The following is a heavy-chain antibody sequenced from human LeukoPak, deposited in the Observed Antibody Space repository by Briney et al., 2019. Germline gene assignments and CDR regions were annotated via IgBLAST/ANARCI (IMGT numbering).Heavy chain of an antibody. Sequence: QPGGSLRLSCAASGFTFSSNWMHWVRQAPGKGLMWVSRINSDGSRTTYADSVRGRFTISRDNAKSTLYLQMNSLRAEDTAVDYPPRVMDLYTSFDCWGQGTLVTVSS. V-gene: IGHV3-74*01. J-gene: IGHJ4*02. CDR3: PRVMDLYTSFDC. CDR2: INSDGSRT. D-gene: IGHD2-21*01. CDR1: GFTFSSNW.